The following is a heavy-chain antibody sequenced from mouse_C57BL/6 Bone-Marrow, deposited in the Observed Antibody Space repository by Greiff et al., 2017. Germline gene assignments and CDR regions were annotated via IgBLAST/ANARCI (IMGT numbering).Heavy chain of an antibody. Sequence: EVMLVESGGGLVQPGGSMKLSCVASGFTFSNYWMNWVRQSPEKGLEWVAQIRLKSDNYATHYAESVKGRFTISRDDSKSSVYQQMNNLRAEDTGIYYCTGLGYYYGSSLLWYFDVWGTGTTVTVSS. J-gene: IGHJ1*03. D-gene: IGHD1-1*01. V-gene: IGHV6-3*01. CDR1: GFTFSNYW. CDR2: IRLKSDNYAT. CDR3: TGLGYYYGSSLLWYFDV.